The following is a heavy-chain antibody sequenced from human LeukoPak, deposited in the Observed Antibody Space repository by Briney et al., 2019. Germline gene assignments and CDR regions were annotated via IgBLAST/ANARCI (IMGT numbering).Heavy chain of an antibody. CDR3: ARWDSSGRKFDY. Sequence: QTLSLTCAISGDSVSSNSATWNWIRQSPSRGLEWLGRTYYRSQWYNDYAVSVKSRITINPDTSNSQFSMQLNSVTPEDTAVYYCARWDSSGRKFDYWGQGTLVTVSS. D-gene: IGHD3-10*01. CDR2: TYYRSQWYN. V-gene: IGHV6-1*01. J-gene: IGHJ4*02. CDR1: GDSVSSNSAT.